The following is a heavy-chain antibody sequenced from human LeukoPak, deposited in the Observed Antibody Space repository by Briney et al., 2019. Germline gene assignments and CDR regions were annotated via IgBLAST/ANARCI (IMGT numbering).Heavy chain of an antibody. V-gene: IGHV1-2*02. CDR2: INPNSGGT. J-gene: IGHJ4*02. CDR3: ARDRYYDVWSGYYPPPRHLES. D-gene: IGHD3-3*01. Sequence: GASVKVSCKASGYTFTGYYMHWVRQAPGQGLEWMGWINPNSGGTNYAQKFQGRVTMTRDTSISTAYMELSRLRSDDTAVYYCARDRYYDVWSGYYPPPRHLESWGQGTLVTVSS. CDR1: GYTFTGYY.